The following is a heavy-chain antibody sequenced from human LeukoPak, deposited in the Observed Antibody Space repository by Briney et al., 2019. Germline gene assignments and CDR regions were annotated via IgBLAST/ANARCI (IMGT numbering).Heavy chain of an antibody. CDR1: GGTFSSYT. D-gene: IGHD3-16*01. CDR2: IIPILGIA. V-gene: IGHV1-69*02. Sequence: SVKVSCKASGGTFSSYTISWVRQAPGQGLEWMGRIIPILGIANYAQKFQGRITITADKSTSTAYMELSSLRSEDTAVYYCARAGGPLDAFDIWGQGTMVTVSS. J-gene: IGHJ3*02. CDR3: ARAGGPLDAFDI.